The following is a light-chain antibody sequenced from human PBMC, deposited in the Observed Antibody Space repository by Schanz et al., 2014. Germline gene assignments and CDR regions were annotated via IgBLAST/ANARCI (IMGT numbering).Light chain of an antibody. CDR2: DVT. J-gene: IGLJ3*02. Sequence: QSALTQPASVSGSPGQSITISCTGTSSDVGGYNYVSWYQQHPGKAPKLMIYDVTKRPSGVPDRFSGSKSGTSASLAISGLRSEDEADYYCAAWDDSLNGWVFGGGTKVTVL. V-gene: IGLV2-14*01. CDR3: AAWDDSLNGWV. CDR1: SSDVGGYNY.